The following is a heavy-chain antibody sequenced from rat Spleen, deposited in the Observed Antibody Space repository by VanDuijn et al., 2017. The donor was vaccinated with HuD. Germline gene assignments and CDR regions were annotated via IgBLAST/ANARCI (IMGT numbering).Heavy chain of an antibody. D-gene: IGHD1-12*02. J-gene: IGHJ2*01. CDR2: ISAGGDST. CDR1: GFTLSDHF. CDR3: TREGYDGTSSGFDY. V-gene: IGHV5-27*01. Sequence: EVKLVESGGGLVQPGRSLKLSCAASGFTLSDHFMAWVRQAPTKGLEWVAYISAGGDSTYCRDSVKGRFTISRENAKSTLYLQMNGLKSEDSATYYCTREGYDGTSSGFDYWGQGVMVTVSS.